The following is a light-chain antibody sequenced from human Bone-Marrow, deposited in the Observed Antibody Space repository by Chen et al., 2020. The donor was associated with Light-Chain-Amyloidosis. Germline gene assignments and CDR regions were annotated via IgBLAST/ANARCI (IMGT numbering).Light chain of an antibody. J-gene: IGLJ2*01. CDR3: ASRDISGNHVV. CDR2: GMN. CDR1: CLRNYY. V-gene: IGLV3-19*01. Sequence: SSELTKDPAVSVAVGQTVRLTCLGDCLRNYYASWYQQKPGQAPALVIYGMNNRPSGIPDRFSGSSSGNTASLTITGAQAGDEADYYGASRDISGNHVVFGGGTKLTGL.